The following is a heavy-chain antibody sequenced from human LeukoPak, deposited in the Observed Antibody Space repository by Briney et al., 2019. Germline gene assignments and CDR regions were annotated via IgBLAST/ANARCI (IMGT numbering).Heavy chain of an antibody. D-gene: IGHD3-10*01. V-gene: IGHV3-66*01. CDR1: GLTASSKD. CDR2: LQSGGTT. Sequence: GGSLRLSCGASGLTASSKDMSSVPQAPGKGLEWVSVLQSGGTTYYADSVKGRFTISRDISKNTLYLQMNSLRVEDTAVYYCARDLYYGSGGYYFDNWGQGTLVTVSS. J-gene: IGHJ4*02. CDR3: ARDLYYGSGGYYFDN.